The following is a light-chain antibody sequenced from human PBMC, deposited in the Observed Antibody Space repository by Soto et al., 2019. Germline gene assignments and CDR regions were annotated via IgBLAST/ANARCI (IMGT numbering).Light chain of an antibody. J-gene: IGKJ1*01. Sequence: EIVLTQSPGTLSLSPGERATLSCRASQSVTSTYLAWYQQTPGQAPRLLIYGTSNRATGVPDRFGGSGSGTDFTLNISGLEPEDFAVYYCQQSESSPRTFGQGTKVEIK. V-gene: IGKV3-20*01. CDR2: GTS. CDR1: QSVTSTY. CDR3: QQSESSPRT.